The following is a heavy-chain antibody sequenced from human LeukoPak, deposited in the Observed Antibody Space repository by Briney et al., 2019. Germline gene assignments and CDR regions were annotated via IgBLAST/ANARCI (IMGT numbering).Heavy chain of an antibody. CDR2: ISYDGSNK. D-gene: IGHD5-12*01. J-gene: IGHJ4*02. V-gene: IGHV3-30*04. Sequence: GRSLRLSCAASGFTFSSYAMHWVRQAPGKGLEWVAVISYDGSNKYYADSVKGRFTIPRDNSKDTLYLQMNSLRAEDTAVYYCARDYDASFDYWGQGTLVTVSS. CDR1: GFTFSSYA. CDR3: ARDYDASFDY.